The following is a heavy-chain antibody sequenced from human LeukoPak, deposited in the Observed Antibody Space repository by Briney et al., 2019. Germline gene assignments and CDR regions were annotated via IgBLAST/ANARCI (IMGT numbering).Heavy chain of an antibody. V-gene: IGHV3-48*04. Sequence: GGSLRLSCAASGFTFSSYSMNWVRQAPGKGLEWVSYISSSSSTIYYADSVKGRFTISRDNAKNSLYLQMNSLRAEDTAVYYCARVGGVATTTPFDYWGQGTLVTVSS. D-gene: IGHD5-12*01. J-gene: IGHJ4*02. CDR3: ARVGGVATTTPFDY. CDR1: GFTFSSYS. CDR2: ISSSSSTI.